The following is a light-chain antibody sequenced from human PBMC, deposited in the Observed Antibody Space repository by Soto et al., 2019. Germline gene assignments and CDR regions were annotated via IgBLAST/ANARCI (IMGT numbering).Light chain of an antibody. J-gene: IGKJ1*01. CDR2: WAS. V-gene: IGKV4-1*01. CDR1: QTILSSSNNKNS. Sequence: IVMTQSPDSLAVSLGERATINCKSSQTILSSSNNKNSVAWYQQKPGLPPRLLIFWASTRGSGVPDRFIGGGSGTDFTLTINNLQAEDVAVYSCQQYFSLPPTFGRGTKVEIK. CDR3: QQYFSLPPT.